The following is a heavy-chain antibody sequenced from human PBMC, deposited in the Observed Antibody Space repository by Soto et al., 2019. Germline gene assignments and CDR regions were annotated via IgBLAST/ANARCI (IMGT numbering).Heavy chain of an antibody. V-gene: IGHV3-43*01. CDR1: GFNFHDYS. D-gene: IGHD6-25*01. CDR2: ITWDGGSI. J-gene: IGHJ6*02. CDR3: AKGGFGGYGMDV. Sequence: PGGSLRLSCAASGFNFHDYSIHWVRQSPGKGLEWVSFITWDGGSIYYGEPVKGRFTISRDNSKNYLTLEMNSLRSEDSGVYYCAKGGFGGYGMDVWGQGTTVTVSS.